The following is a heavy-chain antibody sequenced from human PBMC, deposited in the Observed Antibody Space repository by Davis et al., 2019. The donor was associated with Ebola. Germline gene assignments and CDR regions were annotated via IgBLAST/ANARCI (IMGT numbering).Heavy chain of an antibody. D-gene: IGHD1-14*01. J-gene: IGHJ6*04. CDR2: ISGSGGSS. CDR1: GFTFSSYA. Sequence: PGGSLRLSCAASGFTFSSYAMSWVRQAPGKGLEWVSAISGSGGSSYYADSVKGRFTISRDNSKNTLYLQMNFLGADDTAIYYCAKSVLPYNGAMDVWGKGATVTVSS. CDR3: AKSVLPYNGAMDV. V-gene: IGHV3-23*01.